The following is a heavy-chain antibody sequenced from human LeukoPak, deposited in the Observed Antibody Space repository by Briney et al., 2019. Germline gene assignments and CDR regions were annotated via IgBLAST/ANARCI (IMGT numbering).Heavy chain of an antibody. CDR2: ISGSGDST. J-gene: IGHJ4*02. D-gene: IGHD6-13*01. CDR1: GFTFSSYA. CDR3: AKTRPLDSSSWSHGDY. Sequence: GGSLRLSCAVSGFTFSSYAMSWVRQAPGKGLEWVSAISGSGDSTYYGDSVKGRFTISRDNSKNTLYLQMNSLRAEDTAVYYCAKTRPLDSSSWSHGDYWGQGTLVTVSS. V-gene: IGHV3-23*01.